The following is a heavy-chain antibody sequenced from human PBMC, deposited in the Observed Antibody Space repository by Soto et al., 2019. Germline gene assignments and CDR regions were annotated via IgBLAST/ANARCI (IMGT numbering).Heavy chain of an antibody. CDR2: LRGCDITT. V-gene: IGHV3-23*01. D-gene: IGHD6-19*01. J-gene: IGHJ4*02. Sequence: PGGSLRLSCAASGFTFSSYAMTWVRQAPGKGLEWVSTLRGCDITTYYADSVKGRFTFSRDNSKSTLYLQMNSLRAEGTAVYYCAKPASPSSGWYFDSWGQGTLVTVSS. CDR1: GFTFSSYA. CDR3: AKPASPSSGWYFDS.